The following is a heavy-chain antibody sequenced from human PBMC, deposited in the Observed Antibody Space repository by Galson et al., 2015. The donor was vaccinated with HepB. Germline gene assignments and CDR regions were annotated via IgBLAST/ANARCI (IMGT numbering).Heavy chain of an antibody. CDR2: ISAYNSKT. J-gene: IGHJ4*02. Sequence: SVKVSCKASGYSFISYGISWVRQAPGQGLEWMGWISAYNSKTSYAQKFQGRVTMTRDTSTSTVYMELSSLRSEDTAVYYCARADEQQLTHFDYWGQGTLVTVSS. D-gene: IGHD6-13*01. CDR3: ARADEQQLTHFDY. CDR1: GYSFISYG. V-gene: IGHV1-18*04.